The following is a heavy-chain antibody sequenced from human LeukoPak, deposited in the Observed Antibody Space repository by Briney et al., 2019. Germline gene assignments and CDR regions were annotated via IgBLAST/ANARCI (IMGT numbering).Heavy chain of an antibody. D-gene: IGHD5-18*01. CDR1: GFTFSNYA. J-gene: IGHJ4*02. Sequence: GGSLRLSCADSGFTFSNYAISWVRQAPGKGLEWVAVISYDGSNKYYADSVKGRFTISRDNSKNTLYLQMNSLRAEDTAVYYCARLSRGYSYGGFDYWGQGTLVTVSS. CDR2: ISYDGSNK. V-gene: IGHV3-30*04. CDR3: ARLSRGYSYGGFDY.